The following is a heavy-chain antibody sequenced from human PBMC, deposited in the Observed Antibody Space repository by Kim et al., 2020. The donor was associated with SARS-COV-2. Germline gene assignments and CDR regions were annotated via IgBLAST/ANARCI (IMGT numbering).Heavy chain of an antibody. CDR1: GFTFSSYG. CDR3: ARVYRVSSTGFDY. J-gene: IGHJ4*02. D-gene: IGHD6-6*01. V-gene: IGHV3-33*01. CDR2: IWYDGSNK. Sequence: GGSLRLSCAASGFTFSSYGMHWVRQAPSKGLEWVAVIWYDGSNKYYADSVKGRFTISRDNSKNTLYLQMNSLRAEDTAVYYCARVYRVSSTGFDYWGQGTLVTVSS.